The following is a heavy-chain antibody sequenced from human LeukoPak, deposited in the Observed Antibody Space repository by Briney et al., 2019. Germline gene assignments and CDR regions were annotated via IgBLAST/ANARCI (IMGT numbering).Heavy chain of an antibody. D-gene: IGHD3-3*01. CDR1: GGTFSSYA. Sequence: GASVKVSCKASGGTFSSYAISWVRQAPGQGLEWMGGIIPIFGTANYAQKFQGRVTITTNESTSTAYMELSSLRSEDTAVYYCARRGYDFWSGYFVGWFDPWGQGTLVTVSS. J-gene: IGHJ5*02. CDR2: IIPIFGTA. CDR3: ARRGYDFWSGYFVGWFDP. V-gene: IGHV1-69*05.